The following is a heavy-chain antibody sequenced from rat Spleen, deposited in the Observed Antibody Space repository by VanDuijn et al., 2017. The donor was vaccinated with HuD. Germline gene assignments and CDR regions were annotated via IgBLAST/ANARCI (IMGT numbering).Heavy chain of an antibody. D-gene: IGHD1-11*01. V-gene: IGHV5-46*01. Sequence: EVQVVEFGDGFAQPGRSMKLSCVASGFTFRSFPMAWVRQAPTKGLEWVATISSSGGNTYYRDSVKGRFTISRDNAKSTLYLQMDSLRSEDTATYYCARGGGIDHWGQGVMVTVSA. CDR1: GFTFRSFP. CDR2: ISSSGGNT. CDR3: ARGGGIDH. J-gene: IGHJ2*01.